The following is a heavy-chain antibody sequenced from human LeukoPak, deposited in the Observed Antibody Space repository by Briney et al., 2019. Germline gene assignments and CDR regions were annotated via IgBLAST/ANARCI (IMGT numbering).Heavy chain of an antibody. V-gene: IGHV3-21*01. Sequence: GGSLRLSCAASGFTFSSYSMNWVRQAPGKGLEWVSSISSSSSYIYYADSVKGRFTISRDNARNSLYLQMNSLRAEDTAVYSCAIYAAICSSTSCYNGVGYYMDVWDKGTTVTVSS. CDR3: AIYAAICSSTSCYNGVGYYMDV. CDR1: GFTFSSYS. CDR2: ISSSSSYI. J-gene: IGHJ6*03. D-gene: IGHD2-2*02.